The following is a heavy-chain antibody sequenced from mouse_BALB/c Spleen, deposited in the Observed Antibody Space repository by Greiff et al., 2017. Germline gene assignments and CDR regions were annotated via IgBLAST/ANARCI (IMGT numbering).Heavy chain of an antibody. CDR3: ARADYVAMDY. Sequence: QVQLQQSGAELVRPGVSVKISCKGSGYTFTDYAMHWVKQSHAKSLEWIGVISTYYGDASYNQKFKGKATMTVDKSSSTAYMELARLTSEDSAIYYCARADYVAMDYWGQGTSVTVSS. CDR2: ISTYYGDA. CDR1: GYTFTDYA. V-gene: IGHV1S137*01. J-gene: IGHJ4*01.